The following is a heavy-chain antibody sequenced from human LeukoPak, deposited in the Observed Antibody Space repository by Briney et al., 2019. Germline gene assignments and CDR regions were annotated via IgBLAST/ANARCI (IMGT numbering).Heavy chain of an antibody. CDR3: ARAPSITGTTPPGY. J-gene: IGHJ4*02. CDR1: GYTFTSYD. CDR2: MNPNSGNT. Sequence: ASVKVSFKASGYTFTSYDINWVRQATGQGLEWMGWMNPNSGNTGYAHKFQGRVTMTRNTSISTAYMELSSLRSEDTAVYYYARAPSITGTTPPGYWGQGTLATVSS. D-gene: IGHD1-7*01. V-gene: IGHV1-8*01.